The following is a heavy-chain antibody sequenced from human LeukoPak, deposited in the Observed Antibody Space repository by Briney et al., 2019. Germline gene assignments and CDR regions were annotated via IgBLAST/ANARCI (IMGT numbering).Heavy chain of an antibody. J-gene: IGHJ4*02. CDR3: ARDIVVVAATSPFDY. CDR2: ISAYNGNT. Sequence: ASVKVSCKASGYTFTSYGISWVRQAPGQGLEWMGWISAYNGNTNYAQKLQGRVTMTTDTSTRTAYIELRSLRSDDTAVYYCARDIVVVAATSPFDYWGQGTLVTVSS. V-gene: IGHV1-18*01. CDR1: GYTFTSYG. D-gene: IGHD2-15*01.